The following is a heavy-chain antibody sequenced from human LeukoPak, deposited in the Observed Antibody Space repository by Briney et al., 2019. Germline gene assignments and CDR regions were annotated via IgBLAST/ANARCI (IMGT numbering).Heavy chain of an antibody. J-gene: IGHJ4*02. Sequence: GGSLRLSCAASGFTFSSYAMHWVRQAPGKGLEWVGRIMSKKDGESEHYGEPVKGRFTIARDDSKNTLYLQMSSLKTEDTAVYYCARGAPGGNYLDYWGQGTLVTVSP. V-gene: IGHV3-15*01. CDR3: ARGAPGGNYLDY. CDR2: IMSKKDGESE. CDR1: GFTFSSYA. D-gene: IGHD1-26*01.